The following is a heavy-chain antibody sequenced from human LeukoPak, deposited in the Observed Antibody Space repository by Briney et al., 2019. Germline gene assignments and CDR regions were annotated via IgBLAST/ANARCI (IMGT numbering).Heavy chain of an antibody. Sequence: PGASVKVSCKASGYTFTSYGISWVRQAPGQGLEWMGWISAYNGNTNYAQKLQGRVTMTTDTSTSTAYMELRSLRSDDTAVYYCAISMVRGVIRNNWFDPWGQGTLVTVSS. CDR2: ISAYNGNT. CDR3: AISMVRGVIRNNWFDP. D-gene: IGHD3-10*01. J-gene: IGHJ5*02. V-gene: IGHV1-18*01. CDR1: GYTFTSYG.